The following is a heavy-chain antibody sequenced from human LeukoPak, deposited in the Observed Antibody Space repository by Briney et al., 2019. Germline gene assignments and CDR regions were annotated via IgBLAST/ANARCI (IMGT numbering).Heavy chain of an antibody. V-gene: IGHV1-2*02. CDR1: GYTFTGYY. J-gene: IGHJ2*01. CDR2: INPDSGGT. CDR3: ARSEVYYGTMGPLFDL. D-gene: IGHD3-10*01. Sequence: GASVKVSCKASGYTFTGYYMHWVRQAPGQGLEWMGWINPDSGGTNYAQKFQGRVTMTRDTSISTAYMELSRLRSDDTAVYYCARSEVYYGTMGPLFDLWGRGTLVTVSS.